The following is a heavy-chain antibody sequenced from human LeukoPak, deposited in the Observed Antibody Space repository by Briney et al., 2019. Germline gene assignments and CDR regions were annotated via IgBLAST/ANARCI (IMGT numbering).Heavy chain of an antibody. Sequence: SETLSLTCTVSGGSTSSYYWSWIRQPPGKGLEWIGYIYYSGSTNYNPSLKSRVTVSVDTSKNQFSLKLSSVTAADTAVYYCARSYSSGWYVPYYFDYWGQGTLVTVSS. CDR3: ARSYSSGWYVPYYFDY. CDR2: IYYSGST. CDR1: GGSTSSYY. V-gene: IGHV4-59*01. J-gene: IGHJ4*02. D-gene: IGHD6-19*01.